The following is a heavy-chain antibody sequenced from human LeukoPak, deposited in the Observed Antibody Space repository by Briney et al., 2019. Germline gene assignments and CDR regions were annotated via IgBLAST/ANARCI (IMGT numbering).Heavy chain of an antibody. Sequence: GGSLRLSCAASGFTFSSYAMSWVRQAPGKGLEWVSGISGSGGTTYYADSVKGRFTISRDNSKNTLYLQMNSLRAEDTAVYYCARDPYYDFWSGRGSAFDIWGQGTMVTVSS. D-gene: IGHD3-3*01. CDR3: ARDPYYDFWSGRGSAFDI. V-gene: IGHV3-23*01. J-gene: IGHJ3*02. CDR1: GFTFSSYA. CDR2: ISGSGGTT.